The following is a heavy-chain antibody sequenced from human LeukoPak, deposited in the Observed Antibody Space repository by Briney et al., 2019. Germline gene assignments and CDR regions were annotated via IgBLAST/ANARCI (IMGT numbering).Heavy chain of an antibody. J-gene: IGHJ6*03. V-gene: IGHV4-38-2*02. CDR2: IDHSGST. Sequence: PSETLSLTCSVSGYSISSGYYWGWIRQPPGKGLEWIGSIDHSGSTYYNPSLKSRVTISVDTSKNQFSLKLSSVTAADTAVYYCARNNYDFWSGYYPHYYYYMDVWGKGTTVTVSS. D-gene: IGHD3-3*01. CDR3: ARNNYDFWSGYYPHYYYYMDV. CDR1: GYSISSGYY.